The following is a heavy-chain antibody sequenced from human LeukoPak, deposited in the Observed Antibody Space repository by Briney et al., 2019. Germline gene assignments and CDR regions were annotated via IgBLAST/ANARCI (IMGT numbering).Heavy chain of an antibody. V-gene: IGHV4-59*01. CDR3: AREATALPFDP. CDR2: IHYSGGT. CDR1: GGFIIGYY. J-gene: IGHJ5*02. Sequence: SETLSLTCTVSGGFIIGYYWVWIRQSPGKGLEWIGYIHYSGGTNYNPSLQSRVTMSVDTSKNQFSLNLNSVSVADTAVYYCAREATALPFDPWGQGILVTVSS. D-gene: IGHD1-26*01.